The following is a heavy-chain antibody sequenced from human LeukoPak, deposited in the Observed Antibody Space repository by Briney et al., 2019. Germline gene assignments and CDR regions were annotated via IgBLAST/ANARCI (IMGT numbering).Heavy chain of an antibody. CDR2: IYYSGST. J-gene: IGHJ5*02. Sequence: SETLSLTCTVSGSSISSSSYYWGWIRQPPGKGLEWIGSIYYSGSTYYNPSLKSRVTISVDTSKNQFSLKLSSVTAADTAVYYCARDKTEGGDFWSGITNWFDPWGQGTLVTVSS. CDR3: ARDKTEGGDFWSGITNWFDP. CDR1: GSSISSSSYY. D-gene: IGHD3-3*01. V-gene: IGHV4-39*07.